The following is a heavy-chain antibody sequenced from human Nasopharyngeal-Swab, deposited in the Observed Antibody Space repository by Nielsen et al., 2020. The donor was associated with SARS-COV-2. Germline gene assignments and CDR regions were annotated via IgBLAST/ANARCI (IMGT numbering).Heavy chain of an antibody. CDR1: GFTFDEYG. CDR3: ARLELRGHYYYYMDV. Sequence: GESLKISCTASGFTFDEYGMNWVRQAPGKGLEWVSYISSSGSTIYYADSVKGRFTISRDNAKNSLYLQMNSLRAEDTAVYYCARLELRGHYYYYMDVWGKGTTVTVSS. J-gene: IGHJ6*03. V-gene: IGHV3-48*03. D-gene: IGHD1-7*01. CDR2: ISSSGSTI.